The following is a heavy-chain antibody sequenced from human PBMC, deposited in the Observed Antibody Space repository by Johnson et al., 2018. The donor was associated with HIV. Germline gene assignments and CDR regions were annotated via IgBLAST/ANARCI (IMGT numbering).Heavy chain of an antibody. CDR2: IYSGGST. J-gene: IGHJ3*02. V-gene: IGHV3-NL1*01. CDR1: GFTFNNYA. Sequence: QVQLVESGGGVVQPGRSLRLSCAASGFTFNNYAMHWVRQAPGKGLEWVSVIYSGGSTYYADSVKGRFTISRDNSKNTLYLQMNSLRAEDTAVYYCARASAVFDAFDIWGQGTMVTVSS. D-gene: IGHD1-14*01. CDR3: ARASAVFDAFDI.